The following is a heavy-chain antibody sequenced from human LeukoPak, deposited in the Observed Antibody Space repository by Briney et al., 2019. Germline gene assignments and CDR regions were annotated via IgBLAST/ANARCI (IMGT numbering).Heavy chain of an antibody. Sequence: GASVKVSCKASGGTFSSYAISWVRQAPGQGLEWMGGIIPIFGTANYAQKFQGRVTITADKSTSTAYMELSSLRSGDTAVYYCAMTTVTGAFDYWGQGTLVTVSS. J-gene: IGHJ4*02. CDR3: AMTTVTGAFDY. V-gene: IGHV1-69*06. CDR2: IIPIFGTA. CDR1: GGTFSSYA. D-gene: IGHD4-17*01.